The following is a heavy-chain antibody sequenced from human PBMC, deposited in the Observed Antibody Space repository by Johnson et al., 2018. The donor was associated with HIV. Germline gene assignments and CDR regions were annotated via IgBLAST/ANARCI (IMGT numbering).Heavy chain of an antibody. Sequence: VQLVESGGGLIQPGGSLRLSCVASGFTVSSNYMSWVRQAPGKGLEWVSLIYSGDTTYYADSVKGRFTISRDNSKNTLYLQMNSLRVADTAVYYCARDRAAAGPDAFDIWGQGTMVTVSS. V-gene: IGHV3-66*01. J-gene: IGHJ3*02. CDR3: ARDRAAAGPDAFDI. CDR1: GFTVSSNY. D-gene: IGHD6-13*01. CDR2: IYSGDTT.